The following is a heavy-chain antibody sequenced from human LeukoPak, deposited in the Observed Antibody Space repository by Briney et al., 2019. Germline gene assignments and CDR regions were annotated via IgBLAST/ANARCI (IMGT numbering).Heavy chain of an antibody. CDR1: GYTLTELS. CDR3: ATVPRSPIWFGEPAFDP. Sequence: ASVKVSCKVSGYTLTELSMHWVRQAPGKGLEWMGGFDPEGGETIYAQKFQGRVTMTEDTSTDTAYMELSSLRSEDTAVYYCATVPRSPIWFGEPAFDPWGQGTLVTVSS. CDR2: FDPEGGET. V-gene: IGHV1-24*01. D-gene: IGHD3-10*01. J-gene: IGHJ5*02.